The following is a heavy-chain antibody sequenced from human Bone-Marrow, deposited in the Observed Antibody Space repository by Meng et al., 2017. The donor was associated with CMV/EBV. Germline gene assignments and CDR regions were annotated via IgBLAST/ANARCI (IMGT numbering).Heavy chain of an antibody. CDR1: GYSFNSYS. J-gene: IGHJ4*02. CDR3: AAQKILGDLCGY. Sequence: GESLKISCADSGYSFNSYSMSWVRQVPGKGLEWVSSINSGGENTHYADSVKGRFTISRDNSKNTLYLQLNNLRADDTAIYYCAAQKILGDLCGYWGQGRRVTVSS. D-gene: IGHD2-21*01. CDR2: INSGGENT. V-gene: IGHV3-23*01.